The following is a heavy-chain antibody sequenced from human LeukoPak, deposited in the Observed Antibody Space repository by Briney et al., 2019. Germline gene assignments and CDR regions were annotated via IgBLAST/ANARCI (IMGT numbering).Heavy chain of an antibody. CDR3: AKERTNYYDSSGYDY. J-gene: IGHJ4*02. Sequence: GGSLRLSCAASGFTFSSYSMNWVRQAPGKGLEWVSAISGSGGSTYYADSVKGRFTISRDNSKNTLYLQMNSLRAEDTAVYYCAKERTNYYDSSGYDYWGQGTLVTVSS. V-gene: IGHV3-23*01. CDR1: GFTFSSYS. CDR2: ISGSGGST. D-gene: IGHD3-22*01.